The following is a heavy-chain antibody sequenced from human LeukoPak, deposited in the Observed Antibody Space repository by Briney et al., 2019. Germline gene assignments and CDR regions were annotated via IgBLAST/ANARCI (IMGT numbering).Heavy chain of an antibody. Sequence: GGSLRLSCAVSGFTFSTYWMNWVRQAPGKGLEWVSLIFSGGGTYYADSVKGRFTISRDNSKNTLFLQMNSLRAEDTAVYYCARGGVVYPDSFDIWGRGTMVTVSS. D-gene: IGHD2-15*01. CDR1: GFTFSTYW. CDR2: IFSGGGT. J-gene: IGHJ3*02. V-gene: IGHV3-66*01. CDR3: ARGGVVYPDSFDI.